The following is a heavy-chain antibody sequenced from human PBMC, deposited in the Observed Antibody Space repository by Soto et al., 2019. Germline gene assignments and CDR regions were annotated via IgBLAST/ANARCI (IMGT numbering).Heavy chain of an antibody. CDR1: GFTFDDYA. Sequence: SLRLSCAASGFTFDDYAMHWVRQAPGKGLEWVSGISWNSGSIGYADSVKGRFTISRDNAKNSLYLQMNSLRAEDTALYYCAKALYYYDSSGSKSFDYWGQGTLVTVSS. CDR3: AKALYYYDSSGSKSFDY. J-gene: IGHJ4*02. CDR2: ISWNSGSI. V-gene: IGHV3-9*01. D-gene: IGHD3-22*01.